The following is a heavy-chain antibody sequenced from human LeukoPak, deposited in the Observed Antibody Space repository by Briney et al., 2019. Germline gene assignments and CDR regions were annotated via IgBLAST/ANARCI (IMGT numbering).Heavy chain of an antibody. V-gene: IGHV4-34*01. D-gene: IGHD3-3*01. Sequence: SETLSLTCAVYGGSFSGYYWSWIRQPPGKGLEWIGEINHSGSTNYNPSLKSRVTISVDTSKNQSSLKLSSVTAADTAVYYCARGRGYYHYYYMDVWGKGTTVTVSS. CDR2: INHSGST. J-gene: IGHJ6*03. CDR3: ARGRGYYHYYYMDV. CDR1: GGSFSGYY.